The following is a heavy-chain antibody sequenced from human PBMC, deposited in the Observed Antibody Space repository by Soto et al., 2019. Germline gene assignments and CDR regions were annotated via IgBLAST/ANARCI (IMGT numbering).Heavy chain of an antibody. CDR3: ARVLRDVLSDRYYWYFDL. D-gene: IGHD3-16*02. CDR1: GASISSGCYY. Sequence: QVQLQESGPGLVKPSQTLSLTCTVSGASISSGCYYWSWIRQHPGKGLEWIGFIYYIGTSYYNPSLESRITLSVDTSKNHFSLNLTSVTAADTAVYYCARVLRDVLSDRYYWYFDLWGRGTLVTVSS. J-gene: IGHJ2*01. V-gene: IGHV4-31*03. CDR2: IYYIGTS.